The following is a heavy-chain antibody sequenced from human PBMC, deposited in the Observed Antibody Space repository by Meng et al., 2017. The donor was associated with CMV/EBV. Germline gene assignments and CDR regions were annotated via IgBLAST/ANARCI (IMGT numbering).Heavy chain of an antibody. CDR2: IYYSGST. V-gene: IGHV4-39*07. Sequence: SETLSLTCTVSGGSISSSSYYWGWIRQPPGKGLEWIGSIYYSGSTYYNPSLKSRVTISVDTSKNQFSLKLSSATAADTAVYYCARVQGSYDFWSGYYTSYYYGMDVWGQGTTVTVSS. J-gene: IGHJ6*02. D-gene: IGHD3-3*01. CDR1: GGSISSSSYY. CDR3: ARVQGSYDFWSGYYTSYYYGMDV.